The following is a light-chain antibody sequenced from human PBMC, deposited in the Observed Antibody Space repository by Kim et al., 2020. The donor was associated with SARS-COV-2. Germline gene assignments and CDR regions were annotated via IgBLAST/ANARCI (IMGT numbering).Light chain of an antibody. J-gene: IGKJ1*01. CDR3: QQYYSMPWT. CDR1: QDISNS. V-gene: IGKV1-NL1*01. Sequence: DIQMTQSPSSLSASVGDRVTITCRASQDISNSLAWYQQKPGKAPKLLLYAASRLESGVPSRFSGSGSGTDYTLTISSLQPEDFTTYYCQQYYSMPWTFGQGTKVDIK. CDR2: AAS.